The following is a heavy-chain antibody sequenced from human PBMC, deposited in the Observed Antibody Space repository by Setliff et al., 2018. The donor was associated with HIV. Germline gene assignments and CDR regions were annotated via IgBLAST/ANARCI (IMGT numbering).Heavy chain of an antibody. D-gene: IGHD3-22*01. CDR2: IIPIFGTT. V-gene: IGHV1-69*13. J-gene: IGHJ3*02. CDR1: GGTFSSYP. Sequence: SVKVSCKASGGTFSSYPISWVRQAPGQGLEWMGGIIPIFGTTHYAQKFQGRVTVTADESTSTAYMQLSSLRSDDTAVYYCATRAYDSSGYLRSRVSGAAFDIWGQGTMVTVSS. CDR3: ATRAYDSSGYLRSRVSGAAFDI.